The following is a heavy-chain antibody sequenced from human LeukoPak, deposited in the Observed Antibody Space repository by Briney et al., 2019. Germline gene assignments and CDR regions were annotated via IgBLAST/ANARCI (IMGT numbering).Heavy chain of an antibody. D-gene: IGHD4-23*01. V-gene: IGHV4-34*01. J-gene: IGHJ4*02. CDR2: INHIGST. CDR1: GGSFSGYY. Sequence: PSETLSLTCAVYGGSFSGYYWSWIRQPPGKGLEWIGEINHIGSTNYNPSLKSRVTISVDTSKNQFSLKLSSVTAADTAVYYCARGRGYGGNSLNSYFDYWGQGTLVTVSS. CDR3: ARGRGYGGNSLNSYFDY.